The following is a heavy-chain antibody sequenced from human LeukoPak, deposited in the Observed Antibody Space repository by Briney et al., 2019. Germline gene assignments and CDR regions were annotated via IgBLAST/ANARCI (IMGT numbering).Heavy chain of an antibody. J-gene: IGHJ4*02. Sequence: SQTPSLICALCGDILSSNSAAWHWVTQSPSRGRERQVRTYYRSKWFNDYAVSVKSRITINPDTSKNQFSLHLNSVTPEDTAVYYCTRYDSSGYYFDYWGQGTLVTVSS. D-gene: IGHD3-22*01. V-gene: IGHV6-1*01. CDR1: GDILSSNSAA. CDR2: TYYRSKWFN. CDR3: TRYDSSGYYFDY.